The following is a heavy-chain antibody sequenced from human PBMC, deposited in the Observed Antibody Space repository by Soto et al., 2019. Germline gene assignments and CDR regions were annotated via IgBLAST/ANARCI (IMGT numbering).Heavy chain of an antibody. CDR1: GYTLSELS. J-gene: IGHJ5*02. CDR2: FDPEDGKT. D-gene: IGHD2-8*01. V-gene: IGHV1-24*01. Sequence: ASVKVSCKVSGYTLSELSMHWVRQAPGKGLEWMGGFDPEDGKTIYAQKFQGRVTMTEDTSTDTAYMELSSLRSEETAVYYCATIIGIRNVMRFDTWGKGTLVTV. CDR3: ATIIGIRNVMRFDT.